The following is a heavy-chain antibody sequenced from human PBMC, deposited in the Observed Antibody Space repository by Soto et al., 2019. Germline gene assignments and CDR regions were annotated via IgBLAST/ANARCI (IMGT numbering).Heavy chain of an antibody. CDR3: ARGGGSGYYHADAFAI. CDR2: IYYSGST. D-gene: IGHD3-22*01. CDR1: GGSISSRSYY. Sequence: QLQLQESGPGLVKPSETLSLTCTVSGGSISSRSYYWGWIRQPPGKGLEWIGSIYYSGSTYYNPSLNSRVTISGDTSTNQFAMKLSSVTAADTAGYYCARGGGSGYYHADAFAIWGQGTMVTVSS. V-gene: IGHV4-39*01. J-gene: IGHJ3*02.